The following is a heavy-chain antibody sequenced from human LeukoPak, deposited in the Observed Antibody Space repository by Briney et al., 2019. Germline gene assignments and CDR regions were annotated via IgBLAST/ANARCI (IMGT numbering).Heavy chain of an antibody. V-gene: IGHV3-66*01. Sequence: GGSXRLSCXXSXXTVSSNYMXWVRQAPGKGLEWVSVIYSGGSTYYADSVKGRFTISRDNSKNTLYLQMNSLRAEDTAVYYCARDLPDYGMDVWGQGTTVTVSS. CDR2: IYSGGST. J-gene: IGHJ6*02. D-gene: IGHD5/OR15-5a*01. CDR3: ARDLPDYGMDV. CDR1: XXTVSSNY.